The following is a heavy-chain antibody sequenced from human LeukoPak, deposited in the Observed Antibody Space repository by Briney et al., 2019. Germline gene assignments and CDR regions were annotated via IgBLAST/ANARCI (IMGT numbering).Heavy chain of an antibody. CDR1: GGSFSGYY. J-gene: IGHJ4*02. Sequence: PSETLSLTCAVYGGSFSGYYWSWIRQPPGKGLEWIGEINHSGSTNYNPSLKSRVTISVDTSKNQFSLKLSSVTAADTAVYYCAGRGYSSSTSCSPPDYWGQGTLVTVSS. CDR3: AGRGYSSSTSCSPPDY. D-gene: IGHD2-2*01. V-gene: IGHV4-34*01. CDR2: INHSGST.